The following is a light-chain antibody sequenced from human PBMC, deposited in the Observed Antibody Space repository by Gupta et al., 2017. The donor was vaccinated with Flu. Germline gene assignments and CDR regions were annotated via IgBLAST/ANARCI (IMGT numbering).Light chain of an antibody. V-gene: IGKV1-39*01. CDR1: QSINMY. CDR3: QQTYSTPHS. J-gene: IGKJ2*03. Sequence: GDRVTITCRASQSINMYLNWYQQKPGKAPKLLIYPASSLQSGVPSRFSGSGSATDFTLIISSLQPEDSATYYCQQTYSTPHSFGQGTKLEI. CDR2: PAS.